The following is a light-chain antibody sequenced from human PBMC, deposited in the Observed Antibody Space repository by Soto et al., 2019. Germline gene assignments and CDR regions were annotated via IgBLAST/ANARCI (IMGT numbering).Light chain of an antibody. CDR1: NNDVGSYNL. J-gene: IGLJ1*01. Sequence: QSVLTQAASVFGSPGQSITISRTGTNNDVGSYNLVSWYQQHPGKAPKLMIYEVSKRPSGVSNRFSGSKSGNTASLTISGLQAEDEADYYCCSYAGSSTYVFGTGTKVTVL. CDR3: CSYAGSSTYV. V-gene: IGLV2-23*02. CDR2: EVS.